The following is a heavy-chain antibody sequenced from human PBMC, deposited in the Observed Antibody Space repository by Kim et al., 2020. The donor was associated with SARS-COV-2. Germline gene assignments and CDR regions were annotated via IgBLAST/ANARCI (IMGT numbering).Heavy chain of an antibody. J-gene: IGHJ4*02. V-gene: IGHV5-10-1*01. CDR2: IHPSDSYT. Sequence: GESLKISCQGSGFTFTSYWIAWVRQVPGKGLEWMGKIHPSDSYTYYNPSFQGHATFSTDRSFSTAYLKWSSLKASDTAMYYCAREPEAPTSTQDYWGQGTLVTVSS. CDR3: AREPEAPTSTQDY. D-gene: IGHD1-26*01. CDR1: GFTFTSYW.